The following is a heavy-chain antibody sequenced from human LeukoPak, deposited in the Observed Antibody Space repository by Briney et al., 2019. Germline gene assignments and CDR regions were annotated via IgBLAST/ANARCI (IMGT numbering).Heavy chain of an antibody. CDR2: MYTSGST. CDR1: GGYISNYY. J-gene: IGHJ4*02. CDR3: ARGGGTAALYYFDY. V-gene: IGHV4-4*07. D-gene: IGHD3-16*01. Sequence: SETLSLTCTVSGGYISNYYWSWIRQPAGKGLEWIGHMYTSGSTNYNPSLKSRVAMSVDTSKSQFSLKLSSVTAADTAVYYCARGGGTAALYYFDYWGQGTLVAVSS.